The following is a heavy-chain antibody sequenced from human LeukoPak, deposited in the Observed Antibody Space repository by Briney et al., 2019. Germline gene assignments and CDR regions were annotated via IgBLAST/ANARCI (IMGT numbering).Heavy chain of an antibody. CDR2: INPNSGGT. Sequence: ASVKVSCKASGYTFTGYYMHWVRQAPGQGLEWMGWINPNSGGTNYAQKFQGRVTMTRDTSISTAYMELSRLRSDDTAVYYFARALVGRDYYDSSGYYYGTYFDYWGQGTLVTVSS. J-gene: IGHJ4*02. CDR3: ARALVGRDYYDSSGYYYGTYFDY. CDR1: GYTFTGYY. V-gene: IGHV1-2*02. D-gene: IGHD3-22*01.